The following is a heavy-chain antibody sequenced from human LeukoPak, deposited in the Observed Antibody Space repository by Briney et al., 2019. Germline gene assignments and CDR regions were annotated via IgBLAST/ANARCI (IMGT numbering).Heavy chain of an antibody. CDR2: INPNSGGT. J-gene: IGHJ3*02. Sequence: ASVKVSCKASGYTFTAYFMHWVRQAPGQGLEWMGRINPNSGGTNYAQKFRGRVTMTRDTSISTAYMELSRLRSDDTAVYYCVTIFGVVIANDAFDIWGQGTMVTVSS. V-gene: IGHV1-2*02. CDR1: GYTFTAYF. CDR3: VTIFGVVIANDAFDI. D-gene: IGHD3-3*01.